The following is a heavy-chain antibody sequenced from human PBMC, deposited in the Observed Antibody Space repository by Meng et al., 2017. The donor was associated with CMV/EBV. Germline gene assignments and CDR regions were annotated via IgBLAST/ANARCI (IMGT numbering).Heavy chain of an antibody. D-gene: IGHD3-22*01. CDR2: ISGSGGST. CDR3: AKDVSSGYYHPYFDY. J-gene: IGHJ4*02. V-gene: IGHV3-23*01. CDR1: GFNFSSYA. Sequence: SGFNFSSYAMSWVRQAPGKGLEWVSAISGSGGSTYYADSVKGRFTISRDNSKHTLYLQMNSLRAEDTAVYYCAKDVSSGYYHPYFDYWGQGTLVTVSS.